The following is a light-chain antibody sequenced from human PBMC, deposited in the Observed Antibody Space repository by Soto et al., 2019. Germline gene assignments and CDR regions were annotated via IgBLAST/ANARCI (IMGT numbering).Light chain of an antibody. J-gene: IGKJ4*01. V-gene: IGKV3-20*01. CDR2: DSS. Sequence: EIVLTQSPGTLSLSPGERATLSCRASQSISSYVAWYQQKPGQAPRVLISDSSSRATGVPDRFSGSGSGTDFTRSISRLEPDDFAVYYCQQYVDSPETFGGGTKVEIK. CDR3: QQYVDSPET. CDR1: QSISSY.